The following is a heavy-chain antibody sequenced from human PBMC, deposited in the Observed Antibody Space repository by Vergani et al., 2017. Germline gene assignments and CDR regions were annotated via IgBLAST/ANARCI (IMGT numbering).Heavy chain of an antibody. J-gene: IGHJ3*02. CDR1: GFTFDDYA. V-gene: IGHV3-9*01. CDR3: ATVGRCSSTSCYRDAFDI. Sequence: EVQLVESGGGLVQPGRSLRLSCAASGFTFDDYAMHWVRQAPGKGLEWVSVSSWNSGSIGYADSVKGRFTISRDNAKNSLYLQMNSLRSEDTALYYCATVGRCSSTSCYRDAFDIWGQGTMVTVSS. D-gene: IGHD2-2*02. CDR2: SSWNSGSI.